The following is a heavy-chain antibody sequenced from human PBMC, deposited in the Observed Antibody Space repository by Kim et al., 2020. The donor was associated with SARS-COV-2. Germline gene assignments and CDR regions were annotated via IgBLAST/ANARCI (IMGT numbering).Heavy chain of an antibody. Sequence: GKANYAQKFQGRVTITADESTSTAYMELSSLRSEDTAVYYCASKDDWFDPWGQGTLVTVSS. CDR2: GKA. CDR3: ASKDDWFDP. V-gene: IGHV1-69*01. J-gene: IGHJ5*02.